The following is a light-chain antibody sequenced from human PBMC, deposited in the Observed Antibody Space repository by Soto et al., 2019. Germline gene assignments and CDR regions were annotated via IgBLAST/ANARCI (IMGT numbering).Light chain of an antibody. V-gene: IGKV1-27*01. CDR1: LGISNY. J-gene: IGKJ3*01. CDR3: QNYNSAPFT. CDR2: GAS. Sequence: DIQMTQSPSSLSASVGDRVTITCRASLGISNYLAWYQQKPGKTPNLLIFGASTLQSGVPSRFSGSGSGTDFTLTSSSLQPEDVATYYCQNYNSAPFTFGPGTKVNIK.